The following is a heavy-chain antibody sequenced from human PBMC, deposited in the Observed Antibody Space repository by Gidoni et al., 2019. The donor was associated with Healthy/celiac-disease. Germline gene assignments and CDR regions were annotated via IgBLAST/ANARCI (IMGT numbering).Heavy chain of an antibody. CDR3: ARGMVDIRDGDYYYYGMDV. Sequence: QVQLVQSGAEVKKPGSSVKVSCKASGGTFSSYAISWVRQAPGQGLEWMGRIIPILGISNYAQKFQGRVTITADKSTSTAYMELSSLRSEDTAVYYCARGMVDIRDGDYYYYGMDVWGQGTTVTVSS. D-gene: IGHD5-12*01. V-gene: IGHV1-69*09. J-gene: IGHJ6*02. CDR2: IIPILGIS. CDR1: GGTFSSYA.